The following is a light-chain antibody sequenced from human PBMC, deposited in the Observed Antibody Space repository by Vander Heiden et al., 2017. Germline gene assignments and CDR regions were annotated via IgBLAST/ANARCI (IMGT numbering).Light chain of an antibody. CDR1: SSDVGGYNY. CDR3: SSYTSSSTVV. J-gene: IGLJ2*01. CDR2: DVS. V-gene: IGLV2-14*01. Sequence: QSALTQPASVSGSPGQSITIPCTGTSSDVGGYNYVSWYQQHPGKAPKLMIYDVSNRPSGVSNRFSGSKSGNTASLTISGRQAEDEADYYCSSYTSSSTVVFGGGTKLTVL.